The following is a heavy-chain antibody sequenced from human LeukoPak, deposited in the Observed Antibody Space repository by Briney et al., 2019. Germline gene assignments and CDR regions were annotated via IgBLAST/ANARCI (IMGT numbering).Heavy chain of an antibody. CDR2: AYYSGST. V-gene: IGHV4-39*07. CDR1: GGSISSSSYY. J-gene: IGHJ3*02. D-gene: IGHD3-22*01. CDR3: ARGGYYYDSSGYWGAFDI. Sequence: ETLSLTCTVSGGSISSSSYYWGWIRQPPGKGLEWIGSAYYSGSTYHNPSLKSRVTISVDTSKNQFSLKLSSVTAADTAVYYCARGGYYYDSSGYWGAFDIWGQGTMVTVSS.